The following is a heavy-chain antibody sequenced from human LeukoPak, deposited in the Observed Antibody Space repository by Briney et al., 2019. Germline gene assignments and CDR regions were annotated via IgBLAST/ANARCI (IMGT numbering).Heavy chain of an antibody. V-gene: IGHV4-61*09. CDR2: IHTSGNT. CDR1: GGSISSGSYC. CDR3: ARGVVAAPTNFDY. D-gene: IGHD2-15*01. Sequence: SETLSLTCTVSGGSISSGSYCWSWIRQPAGKGLEWIGHIHTSGNTNYNPSLKSRVTISVDTSKNQFSLKLSSVTAADTAVYYCARGVVAAPTNFDYWGQGTLVTVSS. J-gene: IGHJ4*02.